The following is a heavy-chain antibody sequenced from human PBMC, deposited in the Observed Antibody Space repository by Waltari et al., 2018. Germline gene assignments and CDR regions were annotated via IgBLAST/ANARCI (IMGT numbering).Heavy chain of an antibody. CDR1: GGSFSGYY. V-gene: IGHV4-34*01. CDR3: ARREGSITIFGVVGRRRFWFDP. J-gene: IGHJ5*02. CDR2: INHSGST. Sequence: QVQLQQWGAGLLKPSETLSLTCAVYGGSFSGYYWSWIRQPPGKGLEWIGKINHSGSTNYNPSLKSRVTISVDTSKNQFSLKLSSVTAADTAVYYCARREGSITIFGVVGRRRFWFDPWGQGTLVTVSS. D-gene: IGHD3-3*01.